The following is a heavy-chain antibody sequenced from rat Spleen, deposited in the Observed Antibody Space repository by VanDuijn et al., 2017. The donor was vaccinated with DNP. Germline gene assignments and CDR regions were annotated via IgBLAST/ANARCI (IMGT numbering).Heavy chain of an antibody. CDR2: ISYDGFRT. CDR3: ARHEEQPWFAY. D-gene: IGHD1-5*01. V-gene: IGHV5-17*01. CDR1: GFTFSDYA. Sequence: EVQLVESGGGLLQPGRSLKLSCAASGFTFSDYAMVWVRQAPKKGLEWVATISYDGFRTYHRDAVYCRFTISRDNSKSTLYLQMDSLRSDDTATYYCARHEEQPWFAYWGQGTLVTVSS. J-gene: IGHJ3*01.